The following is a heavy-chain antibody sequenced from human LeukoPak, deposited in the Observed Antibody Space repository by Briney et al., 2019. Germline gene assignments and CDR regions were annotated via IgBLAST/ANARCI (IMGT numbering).Heavy chain of an antibody. D-gene: IGHD3-10*01. J-gene: IGHJ6*02. V-gene: IGHV4-61*08. CDR1: GGSISSGDNY. CDR2: IYYSGST. CDR3: ARDQLLWFGEPSYGMDV. Sequence: SETLSLTCSVSGGSISSGDNYWSWIRQPPGKGLEWIGYIYYSGSTNYNPSLKSRVTISVDTSKNQFSLKLSSVTAADTAVYYCARDQLLWFGEPSYGMDVWGQGTTVTVSS.